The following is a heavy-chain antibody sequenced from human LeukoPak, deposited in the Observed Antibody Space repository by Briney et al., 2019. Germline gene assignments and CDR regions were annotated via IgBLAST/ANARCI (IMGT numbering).Heavy chain of an antibody. V-gene: IGHV1-69*13. CDR2: IIPIFGTA. Sequence: SVKVSCKASGGTFSSYAISWVRQAPGQGLEWMGGIIPIFGTANYAQKFQGRVTITADESTSTAYMELSSLRSEDTAVYYCARVLRYFDWLLSSYYYYGMDVWGQGTTVTVSS. D-gene: IGHD3-9*01. CDR3: ARVLRYFDWLLSSYYYYGMDV. CDR1: GGTFSSYA. J-gene: IGHJ6*02.